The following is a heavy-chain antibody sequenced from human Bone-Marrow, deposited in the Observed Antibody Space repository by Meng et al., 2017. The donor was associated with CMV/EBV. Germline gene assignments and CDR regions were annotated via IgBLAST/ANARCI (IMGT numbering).Heavy chain of an antibody. CDR3: VSHPHTTWFDP. J-gene: IGHJ5*02. V-gene: IGHV3-21*01. CDR1: GFTFSSYS. Sequence: GGSLRLSCAASGFTFSSYSMNWVRQAPGKGLEWVSSISSSSSYIYYADSVKGRFTISRDNAKNSLYLQMNSLGAEDTAVYYCVSHPHTTWFDPWGQGTLVTVSS. CDR2: ISSSSSYI. D-gene: IGHD1-1*01.